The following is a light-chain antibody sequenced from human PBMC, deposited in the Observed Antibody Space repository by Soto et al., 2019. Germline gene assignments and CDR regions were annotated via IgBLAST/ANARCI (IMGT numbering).Light chain of an antibody. J-gene: IGKJ1*01. CDR3: QQRSNWPPTWT. Sequence: EIVLTQSPATLSLSPGERATLSCRASQSVRSYLAWYQQKPGQAPRLVIFDASNRATGIPARFSGSGSGTDFTLIISDLEPEDFAVYYCQQRSNWPPTWTFGQGTKV. CDR2: DAS. CDR1: QSVRSY. V-gene: IGKV3-11*01.